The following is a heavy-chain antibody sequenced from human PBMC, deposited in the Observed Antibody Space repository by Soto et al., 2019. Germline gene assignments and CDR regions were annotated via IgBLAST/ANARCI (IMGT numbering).Heavy chain of an antibody. CDR1: GGTFSSYA. J-gene: IGHJ6*02. V-gene: IGHV1-69*13. CDR3: ARARVVGFGELLPPYYSCGMVV. CDR2: IIPIFGTA. D-gene: IGHD3-10*01. Sequence: SVKVSCKASGGTFSSYAISWVRQAPGQGLEWMGGIIPIFGTANYAQKFQGRVTITADESTSTAYMELSSLRSEDTAVYYCARARVVGFGELLPPYYSCGMVVWGQGTTVTVSS.